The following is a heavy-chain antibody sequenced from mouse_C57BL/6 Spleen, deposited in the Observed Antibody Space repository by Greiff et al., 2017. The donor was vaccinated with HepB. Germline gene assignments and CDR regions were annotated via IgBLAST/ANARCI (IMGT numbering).Heavy chain of an antibody. CDR2: IYPGSGST. Sequence: VQLQQSGAELVKPGASVKMSCKASGYTFTSYWITWVKQRPGQGLEWIGDIYPGSGSTNYNEKFKSKATLTVDTSSSTAYMQLSSLTSEDSAVYYCARYPPTIVTTWYAMDYWGQGTSVTVSS. CDR3: ARYPPTIVTTWYAMDY. D-gene: IGHD2-5*01. J-gene: IGHJ4*01. CDR1: GYTFTSYW. V-gene: IGHV1-55*01.